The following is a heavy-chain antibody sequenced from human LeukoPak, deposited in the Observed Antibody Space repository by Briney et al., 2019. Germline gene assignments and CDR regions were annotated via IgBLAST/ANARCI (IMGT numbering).Heavy chain of an antibody. J-gene: IGHJ4*02. D-gene: IGHD3-22*01. CDR2: INTSSSTI. CDR1: GFTFSSYA. V-gene: IGHV3-48*02. Sequence: GGSLRLSCAASGFTFSSYAMSWVRQAPGKGLEWVSHINTSSSTIYYADSVKGRFTISRDNAKNSLYLQMNSLRDEDTAVYYCVRDYYDSSGYYGGDHWGQGTLVTVSS. CDR3: VRDYYDSSGYYGGDH.